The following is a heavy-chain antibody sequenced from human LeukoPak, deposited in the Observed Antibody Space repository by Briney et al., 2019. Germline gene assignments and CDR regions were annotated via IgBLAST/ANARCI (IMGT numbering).Heavy chain of an antibody. CDR2: MNWISDFK. Sequence: CRSLRLSCAASGFNFDDSAIHWVRQAPGKGLEWVSAMNWISDFKAYADSVKGRFTISRDNDKNSVHLQMNSLRPEDMAVYYCAKGPKENWYFDLWGRGTLVTVSS. CDR3: AKGPKENWYFDL. J-gene: IGHJ2*01. CDR1: GFNFDDSA. V-gene: IGHV3-9*03.